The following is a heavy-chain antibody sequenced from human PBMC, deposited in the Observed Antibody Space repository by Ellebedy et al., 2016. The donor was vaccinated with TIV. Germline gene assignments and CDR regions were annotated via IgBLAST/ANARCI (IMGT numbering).Heavy chain of an antibody. CDR3: ARDRGLGAALRYFDF. Sequence: GESLKISCAASGFKFDTFTMNWVRQAPGKGLEWVSSISGTCSYISYADSVKGRFSISRDDAKNSVFLQMNSLRAEDTAIYFCARDRGLGAALRYFDFWGQGTRVSVSS. D-gene: IGHD6-13*01. CDR2: ISGTCSYI. V-gene: IGHV3-21*01. CDR1: GFKFDTFT. J-gene: IGHJ4*02.